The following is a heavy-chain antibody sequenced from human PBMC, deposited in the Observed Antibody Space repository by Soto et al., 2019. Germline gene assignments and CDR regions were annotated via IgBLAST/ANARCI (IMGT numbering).Heavy chain of an antibody. J-gene: IGHJ4*02. V-gene: IGHV1-2*04. Sequence: GASVKVSCKASGYTFTGYYIHWVRQAPGQGLEWMGWINPNSGGTNYAQKFQGWVTMTRDTSISTAYMELSRLRSDDTAVYYCARAGPTYDILTGYYRNPLDFDYWGQGTLVTVSS. CDR3: ARAGPTYDILTGYYRNPLDFDY. CDR1: GYTFTGYY. D-gene: IGHD3-9*01. CDR2: INPNSGGT.